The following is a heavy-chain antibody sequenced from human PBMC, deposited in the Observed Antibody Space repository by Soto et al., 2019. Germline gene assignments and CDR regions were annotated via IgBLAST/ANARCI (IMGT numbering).Heavy chain of an antibody. V-gene: IGHV3-23*01. J-gene: IGHJ4*02. D-gene: IGHD6-19*01. CDR3: AKHHRSGTSWFDY. Sequence: PGGSLRLSCAASGFTFSSYAMSWVRQAPGKGLEWVSGISGSGDTTYYADSVKGRFTISRDNPKNTLYLQMNSLRAEDTAVYSCAKHHRSGTSWFDYWGQGTLVTVSS. CDR2: ISGSGDTT. CDR1: GFTFSSYA.